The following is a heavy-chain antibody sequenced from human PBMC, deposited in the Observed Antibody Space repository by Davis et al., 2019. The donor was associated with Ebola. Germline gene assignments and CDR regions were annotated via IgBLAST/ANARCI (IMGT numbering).Heavy chain of an antibody. J-gene: IGHJ6*02. CDR1: GYTFTSYY. CDR3: ARDAGFWGIAMDV. V-gene: IGHV1-8*03. Sequence: ASVKVSCKASGYTFTSYYMHWVRQAPGQGLEWMGWMNPNSGNTGYAQKFQGRVTITRDTSASTAYMELSSLRSEDTSVYYCARDAGFWGIAMDVWGQGTTVTVS. CDR2: MNPNSGNT. D-gene: IGHD3-16*01.